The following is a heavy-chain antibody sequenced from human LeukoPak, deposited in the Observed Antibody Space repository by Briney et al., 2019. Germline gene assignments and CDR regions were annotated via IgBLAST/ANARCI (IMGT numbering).Heavy chain of an antibody. CDR1: GGSFSGYY. CDR3: ARLRGDGSGDY. Sequence: SETLSLTCAVYGGSFSGYYWSWVRQPPGKGLEWIGEINHSGSTNYNPSLKSRVTISVDTSKNQFSLKLSSVTAADAAVCYCARLRGDGSGDYWGQGTLVTVSS. D-gene: IGHD5-12*01. V-gene: IGHV4-34*01. CDR2: INHSGST. J-gene: IGHJ4*02.